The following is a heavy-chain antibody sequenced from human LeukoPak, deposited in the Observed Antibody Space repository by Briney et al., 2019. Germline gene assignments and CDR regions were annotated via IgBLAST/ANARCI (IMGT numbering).Heavy chain of an antibody. D-gene: IGHD2-2*01. Sequence: ASVKVSCKASGYTFTCHFIHWVRHAPGQGLERVGFIDPNSGGTNHAQKFLDRVTMTRDTSISTAYMEVSGLTSDDTAMYYCARDCSSTTWHDAFDVWGQGTMVTVSS. CDR3: ARDCSSTTWHDAFDV. CDR1: GYTFTCHF. V-gene: IGHV1-2*02. CDR2: IDPNSGGT. J-gene: IGHJ3*01.